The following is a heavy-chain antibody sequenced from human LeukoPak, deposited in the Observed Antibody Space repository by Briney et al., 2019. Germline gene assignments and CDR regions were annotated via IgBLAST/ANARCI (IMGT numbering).Heavy chain of an antibody. Sequence: GGSLRLSCAASGFTFSSYAMNWVRQAPGKGLEWVSYISRSGDTIYFADSVKGRFTISRDNAKNSLYLQMSSLRAEDTAVYYCARDYASDYWGQGTLVTVSS. CDR1: GFTFSSYA. CDR2: ISRSGDTI. D-gene: IGHD3-10*01. J-gene: IGHJ4*02. CDR3: ARDYASDY. V-gene: IGHV3-48*03.